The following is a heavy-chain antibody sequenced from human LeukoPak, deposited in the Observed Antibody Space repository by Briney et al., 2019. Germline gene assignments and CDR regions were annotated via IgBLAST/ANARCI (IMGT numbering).Heavy chain of an antibody. J-gene: IGHJ4*02. CDR1: GFTFSSYT. V-gene: IGHV3-20*04. CDR2: INWNGGST. CDR3: ARVSDISVAAYFDY. Sequence: GGSLRLSCAASGFTFSSYTMHWVRQAPGKGLEWVSTINWNGGSTGYADSVKGRFTISRDNAKNSLYLQMNSLRAEDTALYYCARVSDISVAAYFDYWGQGTLVTVSS. D-gene: IGHD6-19*01.